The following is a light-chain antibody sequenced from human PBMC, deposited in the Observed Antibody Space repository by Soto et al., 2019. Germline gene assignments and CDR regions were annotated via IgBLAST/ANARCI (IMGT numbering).Light chain of an antibody. CDR1: QSVGTD. J-gene: IGKJ5*01. CDR2: DAS. V-gene: IGKV3-15*01. Sequence: EIVMTQSPATLSVSPGERVTLSCRASQSVGTDLAWYQQKPGQAPRLLIYDASTGATGTPARFSGSGSGTEFALTISSLQSEDLAIYYCQQYSDWPPITFGKGTRLEIK. CDR3: QQYSDWPPIT.